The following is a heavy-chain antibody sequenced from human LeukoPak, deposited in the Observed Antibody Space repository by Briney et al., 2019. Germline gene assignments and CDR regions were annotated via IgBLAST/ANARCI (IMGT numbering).Heavy chain of an antibody. D-gene: IGHD3-22*01. J-gene: IGHJ4*02. V-gene: IGHV3-74*01. CDR2: INSDGSST. Sequence: GGSLRLSCAASGFTFSNHWMHWVRHAPGKGPVWVSRINSDGSSTNYADSVKGRFTISRDNAKNTLYLQMTSLRAEDTAVYYCARDDGYYDNSGYYNNLLFDYWGQGTLVTVSS. CDR1: GFTFSNHW. CDR3: ARDDGYYDNSGYYNNLLFDY.